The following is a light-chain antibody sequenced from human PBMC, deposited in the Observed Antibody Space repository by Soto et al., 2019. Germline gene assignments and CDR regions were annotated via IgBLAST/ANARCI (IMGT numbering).Light chain of an antibody. CDR1: QGVSTW. J-gene: IGKJ4*01. CDR3: QQANSFPLT. V-gene: IGKV1D-12*01. CDR2: GAS. Sequence: DIQMTQSPASVSASVGDRVTISCRASQGVSTWLAWYQRKPGKAPKLLIYGASGLQSGVPSRFSGSGSGTDFTLTISSLEPEDVATYFCQQANSFPLTFGGGTRVEIK.